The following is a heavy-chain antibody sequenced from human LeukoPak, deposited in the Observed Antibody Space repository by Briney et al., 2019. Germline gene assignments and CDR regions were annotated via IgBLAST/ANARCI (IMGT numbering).Heavy chain of an antibody. D-gene: IGHD2-15*01. J-gene: IGHJ4*02. CDR2: INHSGST. V-gene: IGHV4-34*01. CDR3: AREECSGGSCYSTGFDY. CDR1: GGSFSGYY. Sequence: PSETLSLTCAVYGGSFSGYYWSWIRQPPGKGLEWIGEINHSGSTNYNPSLKSRVTISVDTSKNQFSPKLSSVTAADTAVYYCAREECSGGSCYSTGFDYWGQGTLVTVSS.